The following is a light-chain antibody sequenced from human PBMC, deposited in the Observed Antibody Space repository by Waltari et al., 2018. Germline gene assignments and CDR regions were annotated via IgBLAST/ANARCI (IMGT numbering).Light chain of an antibody. J-gene: IGLJ3*02. CDR3: AAWDDSLIGRV. V-gene: IGLV1-44*01. CDR2: ANY. Sequence: QSVLTQPPSTSGTPGQTVTISCSGSSSNIGTITVTWYQQFPGTAPKVLVFANYHRPSGVPDRFSASKSGTSASLVISGLQSEDEGDYFCAAWDDSLIGRVFGGGTTLTVL. CDR1: SSNIGTIT.